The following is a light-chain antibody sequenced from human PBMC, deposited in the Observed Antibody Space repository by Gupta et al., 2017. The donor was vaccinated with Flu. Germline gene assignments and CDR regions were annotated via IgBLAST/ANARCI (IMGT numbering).Light chain of an antibody. J-gene: IGKJ1*01. V-gene: IGKV2-30*01. CDR3: RQSKDWPWT. Sequence: EAVLTQSPLSLTVTLGQSASISCRASQSLIFTDGSAYVSWLHQRPGQSPRRLIYKVYNRDTGVPDRFSGSASATDFTLTLSMVDAEDVRVYYCRQSKDWPWTFGPGTKVEIK. CDR1: QSLIFTDGSAY. CDR2: KVY.